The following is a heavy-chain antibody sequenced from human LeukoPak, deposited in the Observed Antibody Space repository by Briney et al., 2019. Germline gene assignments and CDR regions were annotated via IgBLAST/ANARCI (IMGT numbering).Heavy chain of an antibody. CDR1: GGSISSSSYY. CDR3: ARDPVAGTGTDT. V-gene: IGHV4-39*07. Sequence: KPSETLSLTCTVSGGSISSSSYYWGWIRQPPGKGLEWIATVYYTATTYSNPSLKSRVTISVDSSKNEVSLKVTSVTAADTAVYYCARDPVAGTGTDTWGQGTLVTVSS. D-gene: IGHD6-13*01. J-gene: IGHJ5*02. CDR2: VYYTATT.